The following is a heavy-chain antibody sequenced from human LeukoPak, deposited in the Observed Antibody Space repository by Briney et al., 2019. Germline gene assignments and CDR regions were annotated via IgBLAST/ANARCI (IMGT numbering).Heavy chain of an antibody. D-gene: IGHD3-22*01. CDR2: IYYSGST. J-gene: IGHJ4*02. CDR1: GGSISSGSYY. Sequence: SQTLSLTCTVSGGSISSGSYYWGWIRQPPGKGLEWIGSIYYSGSTYYNPSLKSRVTISVDTSKNQFSLKLSSVTAADTAVYYCARELYYYDSSGYSDYWGQGTLVTVSS. V-gene: IGHV4-39*07. CDR3: ARELYYYDSSGYSDY.